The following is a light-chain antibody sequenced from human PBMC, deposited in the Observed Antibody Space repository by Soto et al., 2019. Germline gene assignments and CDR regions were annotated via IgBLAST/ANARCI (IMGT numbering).Light chain of an antibody. CDR3: HRYCRSPSWT. Sequence: ESVLTQSPATLSLSPGERATLSCRASQSVSTSYVAWYQQKQGQAPILLIYGASSKSTGIPARCSGSGSWTDFTLTIIRLEPEDFAVSYCHRYCRSPSWTFGQGTKVEIK. J-gene: IGKJ1*01. CDR2: GAS. V-gene: IGKV3-20*01. CDR1: QSVSTSY.